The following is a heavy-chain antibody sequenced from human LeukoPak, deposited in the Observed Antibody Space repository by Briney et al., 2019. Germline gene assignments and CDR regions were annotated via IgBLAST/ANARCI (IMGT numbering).Heavy chain of an antibody. CDR3: AKGPNFWLTPIAFPI. D-gene: IGHD3-3*01. J-gene: IGHJ3*02. CDR1: GFTFTTYA. Sequence: GGSLRLSCAASGFTFTTYAMSWVRQAPGKGLEWVSGVTGSGGSTYYADSVKGRFTISRDNSKNTVSLQMNSLRAEDTAVYYCAKGPNFWLTPIAFPIWGQGTMVTASS. CDR2: VTGSGGST. V-gene: IGHV3-23*01.